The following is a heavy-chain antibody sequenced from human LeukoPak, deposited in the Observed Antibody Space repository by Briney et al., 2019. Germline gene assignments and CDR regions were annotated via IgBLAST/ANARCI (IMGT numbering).Heavy chain of an antibody. CDR2: INHSGST. CDR3: ARASYGSGYYYFDY. CDR1: GGSFSGYY. Sequence: SETLSLTCVVYGGSFSGYYWSWIRQPPGKGLEWIGEINHSGSTNSNPSLKSRVTMSVDTSKNQFSLKLSSVTAADTAVYYCARASYGSGYYYFDYWGQGTLVTVSS. J-gene: IGHJ4*02. V-gene: IGHV4-34*01. D-gene: IGHD3-22*01.